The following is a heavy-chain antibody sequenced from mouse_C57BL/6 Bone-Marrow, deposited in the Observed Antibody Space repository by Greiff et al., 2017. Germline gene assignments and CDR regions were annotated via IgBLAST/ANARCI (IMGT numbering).Heavy chain of an antibody. Sequence: QVQLQQPGAELVRPGSSVKLSCKASGYTFTSYWMDWVKQRPGQGLEWIGNIYPSDSETHYNQKFKDKATLTVDKSSSTAYMQLSSLTAEDSAVYYSAIYYDYAWCAYWGQGTLVTVSA. CDR3: AIYYDYAWCAY. D-gene: IGHD2-4*01. J-gene: IGHJ3*01. CDR1: GYTFTSYW. CDR2: IYPSDSET. V-gene: IGHV1-61*01.